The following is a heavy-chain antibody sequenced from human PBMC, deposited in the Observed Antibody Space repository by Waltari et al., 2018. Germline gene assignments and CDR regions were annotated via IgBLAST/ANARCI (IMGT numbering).Heavy chain of an antibody. CDR2: VHHSGKT. J-gene: IGHJ4*02. CDR3: AGDRAIGLFFDY. CDR1: GDSVSGNYW. Sequence: QESGQGLVKPSGTLSLTCAVSGDSVSGNYWWSWVRQSPEKGLEWIGQVHHSGKTHYNPSIQSRVTISVDSPKNHFSLTLKSVTAADTAVYYCAGDRAIGLFFDYWGRGTLVTVSS. V-gene: IGHV4-4*02. D-gene: IGHD2-2*01.